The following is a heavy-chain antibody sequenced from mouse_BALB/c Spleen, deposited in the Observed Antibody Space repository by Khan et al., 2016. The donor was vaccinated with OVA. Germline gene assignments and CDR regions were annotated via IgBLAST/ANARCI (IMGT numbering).Heavy chain of an antibody. CDR2: ISYSGVT. Sequence: EVQLVESGPGLVKPSQSLSLTCTVTGYSITSGYAWNWIRQFPGNKLEWMGYISYSGVTSYTPSLKSRISITRDTSKNQFFLQLNSVTTEDTATXYCARGNYYGYSFDYWGQGTTLTVSS. CDR3: ARGNYYGYSFDY. CDR1: GYSITSGYA. J-gene: IGHJ2*01. V-gene: IGHV3-2*02. D-gene: IGHD1-1*01.